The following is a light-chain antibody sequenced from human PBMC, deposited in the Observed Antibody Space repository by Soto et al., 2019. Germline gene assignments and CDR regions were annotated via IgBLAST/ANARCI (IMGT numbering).Light chain of an antibody. CDR3: AAWDDSLSGPV. J-gene: IGLJ3*02. CDR1: SSNIGSNY. Sequence: QSVLTQPPSASGTPGQRVTISCSGSSSNIGSNYVYWYQQLPGTAPKLLIYSNNQRPSWVPERFSGSKSGTSASLAISGLRSEDEADYYCAAWDDSLSGPVFGGGTKVTV. CDR2: SNN. V-gene: IGLV1-47*02.